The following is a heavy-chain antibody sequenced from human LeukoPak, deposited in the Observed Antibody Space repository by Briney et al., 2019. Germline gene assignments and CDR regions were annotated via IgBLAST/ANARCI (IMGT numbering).Heavy chain of an antibody. V-gene: IGHV3-30-3*01. CDR2: IGSDGTTK. CDR1: GVTLRASA. J-gene: IGHJ4*02. CDR3: ARDWIVGSPDSFDY. Sequence: PGGSLRLSCAVSGVTLRASAFHWVRQAPGKTLEWVAVIGSDGTTKLYTDSVKGRFTISRDISKNTLSLEMNSLRVEDTAVYYCARDWIVGSPDSFDYWGQGTLVTVSP. D-gene: IGHD1-26*01.